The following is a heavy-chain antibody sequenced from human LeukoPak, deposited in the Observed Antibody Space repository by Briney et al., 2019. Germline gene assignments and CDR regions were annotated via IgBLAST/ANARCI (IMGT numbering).Heavy chain of an antibody. J-gene: IGHJ4*02. Sequence: RTGGSLRLSCAASGFTFSNYAMRWVRQAPGKGLEWVSGISGSGGDTYYADSVKGRFTISRDNSKSTLYLQMDSLRAEDTAVYSCAKDLLGVAAGNYWGQGTLVTVSS. CDR2: ISGSGGDT. D-gene: IGHD6-13*01. CDR1: GFTFSNYA. CDR3: AKDLLGVAAGNY. V-gene: IGHV3-23*01.